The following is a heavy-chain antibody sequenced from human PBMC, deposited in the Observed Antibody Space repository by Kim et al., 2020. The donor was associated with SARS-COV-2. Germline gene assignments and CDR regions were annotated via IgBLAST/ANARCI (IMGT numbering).Heavy chain of an antibody. CDR2: IYYSGST. D-gene: IGHD3-10*01. J-gene: IGHJ5*02. V-gene: IGHV4-31*03. CDR3: ARWTNTMVRGVIVYWFDP. Sequence: SETLSLTCTVSGGSISSGGYYWSWIRQHPGKGLEWIGYIYYSGSTYYNPSLKSRVTISVDTSKNQFSLKLSSVTAADTAVYYCARWTNTMVRGVIVYWFDPWGQGTLVTVSS. CDR1: GGSISSGGYY.